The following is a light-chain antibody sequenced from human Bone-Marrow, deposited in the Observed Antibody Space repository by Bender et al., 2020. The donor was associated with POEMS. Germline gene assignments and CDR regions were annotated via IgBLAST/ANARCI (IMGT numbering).Light chain of an antibody. J-gene: IGLJ2*01. V-gene: IGLV2-14*03. CDR1: NSDIGAYNY. CDR2: DVS. CDR3: ASYTGNNTLV. Sequence: QSALTQPASVSGSPGQSITISCAGTNSDIGAYNYVSWYQQHPGKAPQLLIYDVSHRPSGVSDRFSGSKSGNTASLTISGLQAEDEADYYCASYTGNNTLVFGGGTRLTVL.